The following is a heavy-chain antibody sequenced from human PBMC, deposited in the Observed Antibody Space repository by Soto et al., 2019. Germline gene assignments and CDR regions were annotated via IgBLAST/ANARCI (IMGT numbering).Heavy chain of an antibody. CDR3: ARDSRYANSWDFGHYFDY. V-gene: IGHV4-4*02. J-gene: IGHJ4*02. Sequence: AETLSLTCAVSGGSFTSNNWWTWVRHPPGQGLEWIGEIYRTGGTNYNPSLKSRVTISLDNAENQFSLKVTTLTAADTAVYYCARDSRYANSWDFGHYFDYWGQGTLVTVSS. CDR2: IYRTGGT. CDR1: GGSFTSNNW. D-gene: IGHD6-13*01.